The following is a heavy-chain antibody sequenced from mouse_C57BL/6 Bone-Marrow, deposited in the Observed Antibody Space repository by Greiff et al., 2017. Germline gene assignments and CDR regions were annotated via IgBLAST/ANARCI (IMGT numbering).Heavy chain of an antibody. V-gene: IGHV1-69*01. CDR2: IDPSDSYT. D-gene: IGHD2-1*01. CDR3: AVYYGNPWCAY. J-gene: IGHJ3*01. CDR1: GYTFTNYW. Sequence: QVQLQQPGAELVMPGASVKLSCKASGYTFTNYWMHWVKQRPGQGLEWIGEIDPSDSYTNYNQKFKGKSTLTVDKSSSTAYMQLSSLTSEDSAVYYCAVYYGNPWCAYWGQGTLVTVSA.